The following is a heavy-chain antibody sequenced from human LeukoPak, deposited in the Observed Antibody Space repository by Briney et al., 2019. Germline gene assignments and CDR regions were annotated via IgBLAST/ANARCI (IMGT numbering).Heavy chain of an antibody. J-gene: IGHJ4*02. CDR3: ASMVYASSSRFDY. Sequence: PSETLSLTCAVYGGSFSGYYWSWIRQPPGKGLEWIGEINHSGSTNYNPSLKSRVTISVDTSKNQFSLKLSSVTAADTAVYYCASMVYASSSRFDYWGQGTLVTVSS. CDR1: GGSFSGYY. V-gene: IGHV4-34*01. D-gene: IGHD2-8*01. CDR2: INHSGST.